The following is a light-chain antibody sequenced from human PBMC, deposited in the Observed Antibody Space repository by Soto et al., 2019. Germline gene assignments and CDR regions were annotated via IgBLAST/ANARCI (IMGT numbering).Light chain of an antibody. J-gene: IGKJ1*01. CDR3: QQYGSSPRT. CDR1: QSVSSSN. V-gene: IGKV3-20*01. Sequence: EIVLTQSPGTLSLSPGERATLSCRASQSVSSSNLAWYQQKPGQAPRLLIFGASSRATGVPDRLSGGGSGTDFTLTISRLEPEDFAVYFCQQYGSSPRTFGQGTKVDIK. CDR2: GAS.